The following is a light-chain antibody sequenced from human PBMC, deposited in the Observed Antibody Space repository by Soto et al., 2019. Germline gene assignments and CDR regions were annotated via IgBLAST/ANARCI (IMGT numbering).Light chain of an antibody. Sequence: DLEMTQSPSTLSGSPGDRVSLTCRASQSVSRCLAWYQQKTGQAPKLLICDPSTLATGVPYRFRGSGSGTEFTLTISSLQTDDFANYYCQKYNKLPLTCGEGTKVDIK. CDR1: QSVSRC. CDR3: QKYNKLPLT. CDR2: DPS. J-gene: IGKJ4*02. V-gene: IGKV1-5*01.